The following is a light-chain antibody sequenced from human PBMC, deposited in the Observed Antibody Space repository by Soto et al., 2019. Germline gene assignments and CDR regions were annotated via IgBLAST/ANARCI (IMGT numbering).Light chain of an antibody. J-gene: IGLJ1*01. CDR2: EVS. V-gene: IGLV2-8*01. CDR3: KSYAGSNTYV. Sequence: QSALTQPASVSGSPGQSIAISCTGTSSDFGGYNYVSWYQQHPGKAPKLMIYEVSNRPSGVPDRLSGYKSGNTSSLTVSGLQASDEADYFCKSYAGSNTYVFGSGTKVTVL. CDR1: SSDFGGYNY.